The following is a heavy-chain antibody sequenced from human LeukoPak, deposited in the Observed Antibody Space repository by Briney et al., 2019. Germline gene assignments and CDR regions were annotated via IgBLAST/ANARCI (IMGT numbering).Heavy chain of an antibody. Sequence: GRSLRLSCAVSGFIFSTYGMHWVRQAPGKGLEWVAVISYDGSNRYYADSVKGRFTISRDNPKKTLYLEMNSLRAEDTAVYYCAKDTRAMIAFGGLIHPHYWGQGTPVTVSS. CDR1: GFIFSTYG. J-gene: IGHJ4*02. V-gene: IGHV3-30*18. D-gene: IGHD3-16*01. CDR2: ISYDGSNR. CDR3: AKDTRAMIAFGGLIHPHY.